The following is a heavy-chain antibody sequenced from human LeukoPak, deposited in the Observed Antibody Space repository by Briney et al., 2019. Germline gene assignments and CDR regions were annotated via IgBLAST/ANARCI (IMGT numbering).Heavy chain of an antibody. Sequence: PGGSLRLSCAGSGFTFSSYAMSWVRQAPGKGLEWVSAVSGSGGSTYYADSVKGRFTISRDNSKNTLYLQMNSLRAEDTAVYYCAKIKTGTTRSFDYWGQGTLVTVSS. J-gene: IGHJ4*02. V-gene: IGHV3-23*01. D-gene: IGHD1-7*01. CDR3: AKIKTGTTRSFDY. CDR1: GFTFSSYA. CDR2: VSGSGGST.